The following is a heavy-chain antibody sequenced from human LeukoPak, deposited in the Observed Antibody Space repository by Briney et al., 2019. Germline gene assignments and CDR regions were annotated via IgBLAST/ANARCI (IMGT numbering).Heavy chain of an antibody. CDR2: ISAYNGNT. V-gene: IGHV1-18*01. Sequence: EASVKVSCKASGYTFTSYAMNWVRQAPGQGLEWMGWISAYNGNTNYAQKLQGRVTMTTDTSTSTAYMELRSLRSDDTAVYYCARDRSDSEEWELRWGGAFDIWGQGTMVTVSS. CDR1: GYTFTSYA. D-gene: IGHD1-26*01. J-gene: IGHJ3*02. CDR3: ARDRSDSEEWELRWGGAFDI.